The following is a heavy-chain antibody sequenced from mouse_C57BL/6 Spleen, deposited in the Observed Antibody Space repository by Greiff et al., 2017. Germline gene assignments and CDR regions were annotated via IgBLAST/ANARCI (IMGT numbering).Heavy chain of an antibody. CDR3: AREAYYGSSYGFDY. CDR1: GFTFSDYY. D-gene: IGHD1-1*01. J-gene: IGHJ2*01. V-gene: IGHV5-16*01. CDR2: INYDGSST. Sequence: EVMLVESEGGLVQPGSSMKLSCTASGFTFSDYYMAWVRQVPEKGLEWVANINYDGSSTYYLDSLKSRFIISRDNAKNILYLQMSSLKSEDTATYYCAREAYYGSSYGFDYWGQGTTLTVSS.